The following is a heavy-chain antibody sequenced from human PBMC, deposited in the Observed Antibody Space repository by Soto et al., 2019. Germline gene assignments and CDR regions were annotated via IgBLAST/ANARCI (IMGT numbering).Heavy chain of an antibody. V-gene: IGHV1-69*02. CDR1: GGTFSSYT. D-gene: IGHD6-6*01. CDR2: IIPILGIA. J-gene: IGHJ6*03. Sequence: GASVKVSCXASGGTFSSYTISWVRQAPGQGLEWMGRIIPILGIANYAQKFQGRVTITADKSTSTAYMELSSLRSEDTAVYYCASSPVPKTYYCYYMDVWGKGTTVTVSS. CDR3: ASSPVPKTYYCYYMDV.